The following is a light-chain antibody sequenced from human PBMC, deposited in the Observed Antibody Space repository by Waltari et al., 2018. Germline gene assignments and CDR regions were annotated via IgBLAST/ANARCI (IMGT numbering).Light chain of an antibody. CDR3: YSAADNSRV. CDR1: VLGTKY. J-gene: IGLJ3*02. Sequence: SFELRQPSSVSVSPGQTAKITCSGDVLGTKYGRWIQQKPGLAPVLVIFRDSERPPGTSERFSGSSSGTTVTLTITGVQVEDEADYYCYSAADNSRVFGGGTKLTV. V-gene: IGLV3-27*01. CDR2: RDS.